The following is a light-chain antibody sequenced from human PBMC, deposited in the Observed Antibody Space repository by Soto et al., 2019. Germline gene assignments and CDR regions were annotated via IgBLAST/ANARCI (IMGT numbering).Light chain of an antibody. Sequence: IQITQSPSTLSGSVGDRVTITCRASQTISSWLAWYQQKPGKAPNLLIYKASRLQSGVPSRFSGSGSGTEFTLTISSLQPDDFATYYCQQYNNYLWPFRQGTKVDIK. CDR2: KAS. V-gene: IGKV1-5*03. CDR3: QQYNNYLWP. J-gene: IGKJ1*01. CDR1: QTISSW.